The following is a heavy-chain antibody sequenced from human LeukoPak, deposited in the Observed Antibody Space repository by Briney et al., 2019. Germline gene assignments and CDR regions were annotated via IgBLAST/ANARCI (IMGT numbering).Heavy chain of an antibody. Sequence: SVKVSCKASGGTFSSYAISWMRQAPGQGLEWMGGIIPIFGTANYAQKFQGRVTITTDESTSTAYMELSSLRSEDTAVYYCARTAETIYYYDSSGYEPTFDYWGQGTLVTVSS. CDR2: IIPIFGTA. CDR1: GGTFSSYA. V-gene: IGHV1-69*05. CDR3: ARTAETIYYYDSSGYEPTFDY. J-gene: IGHJ4*02. D-gene: IGHD3-22*01.